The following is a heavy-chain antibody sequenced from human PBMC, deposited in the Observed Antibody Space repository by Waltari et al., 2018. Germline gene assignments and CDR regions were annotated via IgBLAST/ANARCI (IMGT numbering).Heavy chain of an antibody. Sequence: EVQLVQSGGALVQSGESMRLSCEASGLTFSDYNLRWVRQAPGKGLEWISYINRRGDTTYYADSVNGRFTISRDNAKDSLSLQMNSLTAEDSAIYYCAGYVLMGPHYFDYWGQGTLVTVSS. CDR2: INRRGDTT. D-gene: IGHD3-10*02. V-gene: IGHV3-48*03. J-gene: IGHJ4*02. CDR3: AGYVLMGPHYFDY. CDR1: GLTFSDYN.